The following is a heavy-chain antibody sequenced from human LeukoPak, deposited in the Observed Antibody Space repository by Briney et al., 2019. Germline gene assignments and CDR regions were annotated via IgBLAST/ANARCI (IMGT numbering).Heavy chain of an antibody. Sequence: GGSLRLSCAASGFTFRSSGMHWVRQAPGKGLEWVTFIRNDGTTKYYADSVKGRFTISRDNSKNTLYLQVNSLRAEDTAVYFCAKDVPAAYFDYWGQGTLVTVSS. CDR3: AKDVPAAYFDY. D-gene: IGHD2-2*01. CDR1: GFTFRSSG. J-gene: IGHJ4*02. V-gene: IGHV3-30*02. CDR2: IRNDGTTK.